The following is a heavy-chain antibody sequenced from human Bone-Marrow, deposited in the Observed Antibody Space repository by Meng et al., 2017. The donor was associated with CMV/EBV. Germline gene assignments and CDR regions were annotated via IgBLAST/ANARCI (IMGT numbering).Heavy chain of an antibody. J-gene: IGHJ4*02. Sequence: ASVKVSCKASGGTFSSYGISWVRQAPGQGLEWMGWISAYNGNTNYAQKLQGRVTMTTDTSTSTAYMELRSLRSDDTAVYYCARWPKTGGIVGATGGVDYWGQGTLVTVSS. CDR3: ARWPKTGGIVGATGGVDY. CDR1: GGTFSSYG. D-gene: IGHD1-26*01. CDR2: ISAYNGNT. V-gene: IGHV1-18*01.